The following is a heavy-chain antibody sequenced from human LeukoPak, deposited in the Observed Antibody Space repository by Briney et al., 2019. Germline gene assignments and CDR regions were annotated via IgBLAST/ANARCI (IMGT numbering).Heavy chain of an antibody. Sequence: SGGSLRLSCTASELTLSDHFLDWVRQAPGKGLEWVGRSRNKRKGYTTEYATSVKGRFTISRDDSRNSLYLQMNSLKTEDTAVYYCTKHGGVGGNSAFDMWGQGTMVTVSS. D-gene: IGHD3-16*01. CDR2: SRNKRKGYTT. J-gene: IGHJ3*02. CDR3: TKHGGVGGNSAFDM. CDR1: ELTLSDHF. V-gene: IGHV3-72*01.